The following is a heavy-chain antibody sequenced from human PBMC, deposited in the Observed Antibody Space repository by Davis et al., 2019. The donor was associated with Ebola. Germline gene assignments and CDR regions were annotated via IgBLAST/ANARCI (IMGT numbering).Heavy chain of an antibody. CDR3: ARAQFPMTSDH. J-gene: IGHJ4*02. CDR1: GGSISSGGYS. Sequence: MPSETLSLTCAVSGGSISSGGYSWSWIRQPPGKGLEWIGYTYYSGSTHYNPSLKSRVTISGDTSRNQFSLKLSSVTAADTAVYYCARAQFPMTSDHWGQGTLVTVSS. D-gene: IGHD5-24*01. CDR2: TYYSGST. V-gene: IGHV4-30-4*07.